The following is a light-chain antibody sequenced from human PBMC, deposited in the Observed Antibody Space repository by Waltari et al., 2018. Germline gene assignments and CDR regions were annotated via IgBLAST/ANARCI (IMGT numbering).Light chain of an antibody. J-gene: IGKJ1*01. CDR3: QKYDRLPAT. CDR1: QSIGKY. CDR2: AAS. V-gene: IGKV3-20*01. Sequence: EIVLTQSPGTLSLSPGERATLSCRASQSIGKYLVWYQQKPGQAPRLLMYAASTRATGIPDRFSGSGSGTDFSLTISRLVPEDFAVYYCQKYDRLPATFGQGTKVEIK.